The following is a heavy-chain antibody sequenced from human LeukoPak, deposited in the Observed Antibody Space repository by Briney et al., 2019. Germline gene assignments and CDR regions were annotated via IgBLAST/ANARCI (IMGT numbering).Heavy chain of an antibody. D-gene: IGHD6-13*01. Sequence: ASVKVSCKASGYTFTGYYMHWVRQAPGQGLEWMGWINPNSGGTNYAQKFQGRVTITADKSTSTAYMELSSLRSEDTAVYYCARDDGAAAGVAYFDYWGQGTLVTVSS. CDR2: INPNSGGT. J-gene: IGHJ4*02. V-gene: IGHV1-2*02. CDR1: GYTFTGYY. CDR3: ARDDGAAAGVAYFDY.